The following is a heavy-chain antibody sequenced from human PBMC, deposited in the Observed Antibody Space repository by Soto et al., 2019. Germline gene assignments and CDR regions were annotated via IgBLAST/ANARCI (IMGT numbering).Heavy chain of an antibody. CDR1: GGTFSSYA. CDR3: ARGVVRGVKVPYYGMDV. D-gene: IGHD3-10*01. Sequence: SVKVSCKASGGTFSSYAISWVRQAPGQGLEWMGGIIPIFGTANYAQKFQGRVTITADESTSTAYMELSSLRSEDTAVYYCARGVVRGVKVPYYGMDVCGQRTTVTVSS. J-gene: IGHJ6*02. CDR2: IIPIFGTA. V-gene: IGHV1-69*13.